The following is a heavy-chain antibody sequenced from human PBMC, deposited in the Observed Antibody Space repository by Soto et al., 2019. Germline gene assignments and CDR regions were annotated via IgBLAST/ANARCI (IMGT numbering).Heavy chain of an antibody. V-gene: IGHV3-23*01. Sequence: EVQLLESGGGLVQPGGSLRLSCAASGFTFRNYAMSWARQAPGKGLAWVSAISGSGGTTHYADSVKGRFTISRDNSKNTLYLQMNSLRVEDSAVYYCAKDRSSTSCYAFDYWRQGSLVPVSS. CDR3: AKDRSSTSCYAFDY. CDR1: GFTFRNYA. D-gene: IGHD2-2*01. CDR2: ISGSGGTT. J-gene: IGHJ4*02.